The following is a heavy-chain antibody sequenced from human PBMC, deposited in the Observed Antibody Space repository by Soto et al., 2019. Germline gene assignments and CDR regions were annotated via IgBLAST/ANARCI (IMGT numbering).Heavy chain of an antibody. CDR2: IRSKADSYAT. V-gene: IGHV3-73*01. D-gene: IGHD3-10*01. CDR1: GFTFSGSA. CDR3: TRHAPSMDGYFDF. Sequence: EVQLVESGGGLVQPGGSLKLSCAASGFTFSGSAMHWVRQASGKGLEWVGRIRSKADSYATGYAASVKGRFTISRDDSKNTAYLQMNSLKIEDTAVYYCTRHAPSMDGYFDFWGRATLVTVSS. J-gene: IGHJ2*01.